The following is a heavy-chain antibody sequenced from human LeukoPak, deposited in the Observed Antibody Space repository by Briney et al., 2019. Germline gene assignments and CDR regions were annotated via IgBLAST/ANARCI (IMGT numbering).Heavy chain of an antibody. J-gene: IGHJ4*02. CDR1: GFTFSNAW. CDR3: TTELGLSFGVRYFDH. V-gene: IGHV3-15*01. Sequence: GGSLRLSCAASGFTFSNAWMSWVRQAPGEGLEWVGYIKSKIDGETTGYAAPVKGRFTISRDDSKNMLYLQMNSLKTEDTAVYYCTTELGLSFGVRYFDHWGQGTSATVSS. D-gene: IGHD3-10*01. CDR2: IKSKIDGETT.